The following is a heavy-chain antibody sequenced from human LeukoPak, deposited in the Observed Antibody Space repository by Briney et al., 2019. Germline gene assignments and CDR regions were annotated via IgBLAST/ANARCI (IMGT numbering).Heavy chain of an antibody. CDR1: GFTFDDYA. CDR3: ARGSGLGFDY. D-gene: IGHD6-19*01. V-gene: IGHV3-9*01. Sequence: QPGRSLRLSCAASGFTFDDYAMHWVRQAPGKDLEWVSGISWNSGSIGYADSVEGRFTISRDNAKNSLYLQMNSLRAEDTALYYCARGSGLGFDYWGQGTLVTVSS. J-gene: IGHJ4*02. CDR2: ISWNSGSI.